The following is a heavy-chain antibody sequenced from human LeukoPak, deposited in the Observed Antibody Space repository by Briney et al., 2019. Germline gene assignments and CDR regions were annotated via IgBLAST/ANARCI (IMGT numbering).Heavy chain of an antibody. V-gene: IGHV3-64*01. D-gene: IGHD3-3*01. CDR1: GFTFSSLD. Sequence: GGSLRLSCVASGFTFSSLDMHWVRQAPGKRLEYVSAISSDGAKTYYANSVKGRFTISRDNSKNTLYLQMGGLRAEDMAVYYCARFIGGYYPYWGQGTLVTVSS. J-gene: IGHJ4*02. CDR2: ISSDGAKT. CDR3: ARFIGGYYPY.